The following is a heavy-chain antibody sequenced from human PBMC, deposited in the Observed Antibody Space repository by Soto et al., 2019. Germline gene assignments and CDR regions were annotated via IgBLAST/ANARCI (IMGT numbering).Heavy chain of an antibody. D-gene: IGHD3-22*01. CDR2: IYPGDSDT. Sequence: XESLKIAGKGSGDSCTSYWIGWVRQMPGKGLDWLGIIYPGDSDTRYSPSFQGQVTISADKSISTAYLQWSSLKASDTAMYYCARRVSDSSGPYNWFDPWGQGTLVTVSS. V-gene: IGHV5-51*01. CDR1: GDSCTSYW. CDR3: ARRVSDSSGPYNWFDP. J-gene: IGHJ5*02.